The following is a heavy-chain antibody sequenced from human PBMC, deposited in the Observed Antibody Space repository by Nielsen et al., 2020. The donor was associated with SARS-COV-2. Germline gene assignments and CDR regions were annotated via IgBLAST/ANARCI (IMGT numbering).Heavy chain of an antibody. CDR1: GYIFSSYG. CDR3: ARDLGGTGDYYYGMDV. CDR2: ISVYSGDT. Sequence: ASVKVSCKTSGYIFSSYGINWVRQAPGQGPEWMGWISVYSGDTKYAQKVQGRVTLTTDTSTSTAYMELRSLKSDDTAVYYCARDLGGTGDYYYGMDVWGQGTTVTVSS. J-gene: IGHJ6*02. D-gene: IGHD1/OR15-1a*01. V-gene: IGHV1-18*01.